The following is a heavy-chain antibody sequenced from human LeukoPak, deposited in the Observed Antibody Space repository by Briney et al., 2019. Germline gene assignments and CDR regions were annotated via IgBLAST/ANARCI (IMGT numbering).Heavy chain of an antibody. CDR2: ISGSGGST. D-gene: IGHD1-26*01. J-gene: IGHJ2*01. V-gene: IGHV3-23*01. CDR1: GFTFSSYA. CDR3: ARVKWVIWYFDL. Sequence: GGSLRLSCAASGFTFSSYAMSWVRQAPGKGLEWVSAISGSGGSTYYADSVKGRFTISRDNSKNTLYLQMNSLRAEDTAVYYCARVKWVIWYFDLWGRGTLVTVSS.